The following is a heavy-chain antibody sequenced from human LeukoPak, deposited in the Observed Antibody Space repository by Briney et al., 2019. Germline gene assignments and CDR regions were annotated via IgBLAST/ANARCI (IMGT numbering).Heavy chain of an antibody. V-gene: IGHV3-21*01. CDR2: ISSSTSNI. Sequence: GGSLRLSCAASGFIFSSYSMNWVRQAPGKGLEWVSSISSSTSNIYYADSVRGRFTISRDNAKNSLYLQMNSLRAEDTAVYYCAKKSGLYYYDSSGTYWGQGTLVTVSS. CDR3: AKKSGLYYYDSSGTY. CDR1: GFIFSSYS. J-gene: IGHJ4*02. D-gene: IGHD3-22*01.